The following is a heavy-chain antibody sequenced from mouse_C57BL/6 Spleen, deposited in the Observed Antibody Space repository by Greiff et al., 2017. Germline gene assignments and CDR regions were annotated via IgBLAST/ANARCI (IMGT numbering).Heavy chain of an antibody. CDR2: INPNNGGT. Sequence: EVQLQQSGPELVKPGASVQISCKASGYTFTDYYMNWVKQSHGKSLEWIGDINPNNGGTSYNQKFKGKATLTVDTYSSTAYMELRSLTSEESAVYYCAREGYYGTRDYWGQGTTLTGSS. CDR3: AREGYYGTRDY. V-gene: IGHV1-26*01. J-gene: IGHJ2*01. CDR1: GYTFTDYY. D-gene: IGHD1-1*01.